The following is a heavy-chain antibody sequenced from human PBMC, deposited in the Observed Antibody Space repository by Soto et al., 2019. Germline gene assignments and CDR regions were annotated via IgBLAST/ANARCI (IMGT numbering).Heavy chain of an antibody. Sequence: ASVKVSCKASGYTFTSYGISWVRQAPGQGHEWMGWISAYNGNTNYAQKLQSRVTLTTDTSINTAYMELTNLRSDDTAVYYCARGRVEVDCSGGSGYYLDYWGQGTQVTVSS. D-gene: IGHD2-15*01. CDR1: GYTFTSYG. J-gene: IGHJ4*02. V-gene: IGHV1-18*01. CDR3: ARGRVEVDCSGGSGYYLDY. CDR2: ISAYNGNT.